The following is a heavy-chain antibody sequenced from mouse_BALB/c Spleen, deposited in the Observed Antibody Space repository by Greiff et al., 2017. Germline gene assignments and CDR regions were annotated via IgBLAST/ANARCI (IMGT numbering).Heavy chain of an antibody. CDR3: ARQVRQYYAMDY. CDR1: GFAFSSYD. J-gene: IGHJ4*01. D-gene: IGHD2-14*01. Sequence: EVKLEESGGGLVKPGGSLKLSCAASGFAFSSYDMSWVRQTPEKRLEWVAYISSGGGSTYYPDTVKGRFTISRDNAKNTLYLQMSSLKSEDTAMYYCARQVRQYYAMDYWGQGTSVTVSS. V-gene: IGHV5-12-1*01. CDR2: ISSGGGST.